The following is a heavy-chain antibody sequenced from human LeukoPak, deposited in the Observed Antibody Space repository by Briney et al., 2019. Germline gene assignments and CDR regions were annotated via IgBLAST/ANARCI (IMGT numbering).Heavy chain of an antibody. V-gene: IGHV3-7*01. CDR2: IKQDGSEK. Sequence: AGGSLSLSCAASGFTFSSYWMSWVRQAPGKGLEWVANIKQDGSEKYYVDSVKGRFTISRDNAKNSLYLQMNSLRAEDTAVYYCARGYSYGYIQTDYWGQGTLVTVSS. CDR1: GFTFSSYW. D-gene: IGHD5-18*01. J-gene: IGHJ4*02. CDR3: ARGYSYGYIQTDY.